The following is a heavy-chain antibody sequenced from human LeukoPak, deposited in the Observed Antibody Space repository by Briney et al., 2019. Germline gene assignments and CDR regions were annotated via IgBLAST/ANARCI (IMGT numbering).Heavy chain of an antibody. V-gene: IGHV3-7*03. CDR2: IKLDGSDK. J-gene: IGHJ6*04. CDR1: GFTFSWVW. CDR3: ARECGTGRCDYGMDV. D-gene: IGHD3-10*01. Sequence: GGSLRLSCAVSGFTFSWVWMRWVSQAQGRGLEWVGNIKLDGSDKKYVDSVKGRFTISRDNAKNSLKLQMNSLRGEDTAVYYCARECGTGRCDYGMDVWGKGTTVTVSS.